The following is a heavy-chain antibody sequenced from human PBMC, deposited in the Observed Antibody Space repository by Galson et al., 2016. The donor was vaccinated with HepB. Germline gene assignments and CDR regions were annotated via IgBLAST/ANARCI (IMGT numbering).Heavy chain of an antibody. Sequence: SVKVSCKASGYAFSNYGMNWVRQAPGQGLQWMAWISPGATDTVYAQSLQGRLTLTTDPSTATAYRELRSLGSDDTAVYYCARDFCTGGSCYHALGHWGQGTLVTVSS. J-gene: IGHJ4*02. D-gene: IGHD2-8*02. CDR1: GYAFSNYG. V-gene: IGHV1-18*01. CDR3: ARDFCTGGSCYHALGH. CDR2: ISPGATDT.